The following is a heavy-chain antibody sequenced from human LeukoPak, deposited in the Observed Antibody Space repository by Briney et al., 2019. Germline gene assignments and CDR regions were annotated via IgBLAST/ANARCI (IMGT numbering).Heavy chain of an antibody. CDR1: GFTFSSYE. CDR2: ISSSSSYI. CDR3: ASQIPLITVTTSSYYAFDI. V-gene: IGHV3-21*01. D-gene: IGHD4-17*01. Sequence: GGSLRLSCAASGFTFSSYEMNWVRQAPGKGLEWVSSISSSSSYIYYADSVKGRFTISRDNAKNSLYLQMNSLRAEDTAVYYCASQIPLITVTTSSYYAFDIWGQGTMVTVSS. J-gene: IGHJ3*02.